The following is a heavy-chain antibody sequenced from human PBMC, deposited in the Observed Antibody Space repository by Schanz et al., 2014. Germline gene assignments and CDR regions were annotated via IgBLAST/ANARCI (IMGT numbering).Heavy chain of an antibody. CDR1: GFSFSSYA. CDR2: MNESHSTI. CDR3: ARDRRNADLDY. V-gene: IGHV3-23*01. D-gene: IGHD1-1*01. Sequence: EVQLLESGGGLVEPGGSLRLSCAASGFSFSSYAMGWVRQARGKGLEWVSAMNESHSTIYYADSVRGRFTISRDNAENTLFLQINSLRAEDTAVYYCARDRRNADLDYCGQGTLVTVSS. J-gene: IGHJ4*02.